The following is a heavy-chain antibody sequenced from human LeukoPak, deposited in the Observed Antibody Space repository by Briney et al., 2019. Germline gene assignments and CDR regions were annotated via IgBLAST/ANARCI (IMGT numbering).Heavy chain of an antibody. D-gene: IGHD3-22*01. CDR2: INTDGRTT. CDR3: ARVPAGYGSSGSWAFDI. V-gene: IGHV3-74*01. J-gene: IGHJ3*02. CDR1: GFTFSNYW. Sequence: GGSLRLSCPASGFTFSNYWMHWVRQAPGKGLVWVSLINTDGRTTRYADSVKGRFTISRDNAKNTLFLQMSSLRADDTAVYYCARVPAGYGSSGSWAFDIWGQGTKVTVSS.